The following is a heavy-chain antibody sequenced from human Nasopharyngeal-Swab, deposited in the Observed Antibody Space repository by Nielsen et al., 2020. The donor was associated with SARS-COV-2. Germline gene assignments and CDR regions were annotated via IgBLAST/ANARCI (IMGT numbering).Heavy chain of an antibody. CDR1: GFTFSKYA. CDR3: AKDLGIAVAGTGHDL. Sequence: GESLKISCIASGFTFSKYAVHWVRQAPGKGLEWVALISDDGNNKYYAASVKGRFTISRDNSKNTLYLQMNSLRPEDTALYYCAKDLGIAVAGTGHDLWGQGTLVTVSS. J-gene: IGHJ5*02. CDR2: ISDDGNNK. D-gene: IGHD6-19*01. V-gene: IGHV3-30*04.